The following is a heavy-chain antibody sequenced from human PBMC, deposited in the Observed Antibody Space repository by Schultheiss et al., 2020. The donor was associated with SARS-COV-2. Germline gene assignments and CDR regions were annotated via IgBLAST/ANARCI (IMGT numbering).Heavy chain of an antibody. CDR1: GFTFSSYA. CDR3: ARDRYSSPRLWYYGMDV. Sequence: GGSLRLSCAASGFTFSSYAMSWVRQAPGKGLEWVSAISGSGGSTYYADSVKGRFTISRDNSKNTVFLQMNSLRDEDTAVYYCARDRYSSPRLWYYGMDVWGQGTTVTVSS. D-gene: IGHD6-13*01. J-gene: IGHJ6*02. CDR2: ISGSGGST. V-gene: IGHV3-23*01.